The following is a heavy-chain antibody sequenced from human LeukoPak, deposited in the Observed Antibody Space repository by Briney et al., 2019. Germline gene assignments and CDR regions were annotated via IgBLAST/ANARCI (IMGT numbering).Heavy chain of an antibody. V-gene: IGHV4-34*01. CDR1: GGSFSGYY. CDR2: INHSGST. J-gene: IGHJ4*02. CDR3: ARGGIQPVGY. D-gene: IGHD1-26*01. Sequence: PSETLSLTCAVYGGSFSGYYWSWIHQPPGKGLEWIGEINHSGSTNYNPSLKSRVTISVDTSKNQFSLKLSSVTAADTAVYYCARGGIQPVGYWGQGTLVTVSS.